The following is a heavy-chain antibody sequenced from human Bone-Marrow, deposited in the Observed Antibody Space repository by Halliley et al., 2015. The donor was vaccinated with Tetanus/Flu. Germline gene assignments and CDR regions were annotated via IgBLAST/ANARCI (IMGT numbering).Heavy chain of an antibody. Sequence: IGYIYSSGASKFNPSLENRATMSIDTSTNQFSLNIKSLTAADTAIYYCARGPMGSGYADFWGRGLLVTVSS. J-gene: IGHJ4*02. D-gene: IGHD5-12*01. CDR2: IYSSGAS. CDR3: ARGPMGSGYADF. V-gene: IGHV4-59*09.